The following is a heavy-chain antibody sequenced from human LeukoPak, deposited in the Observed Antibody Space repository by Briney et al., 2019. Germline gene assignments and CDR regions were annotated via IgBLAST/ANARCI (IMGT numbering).Heavy chain of an antibody. CDR3: ARGLRDRYGMDV. CDR2: IHRDGNNI. V-gene: IGHV3-74*01. CDR1: GFAFSTYS. J-gene: IGHJ6*02. Sequence: GSLRLSCAASGFAFSTYSLNWVRQAPGKGLVWVSRIHRDGNNINYADFVQGRFTVSRDNAKNTLYLQMHSLRVEDTAMYYCARGLRDRYGMDVWGQGTTVTVSS.